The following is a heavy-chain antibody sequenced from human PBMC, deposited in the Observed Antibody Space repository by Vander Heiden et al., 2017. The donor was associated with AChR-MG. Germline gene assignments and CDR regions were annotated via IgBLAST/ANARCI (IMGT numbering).Heavy chain of an antibody. Sequence: EVQLVQSGAEVKKPGESLRISCKGSGYSFTDYWISWVRQMPGKGLEWMGRIDPSDSYTNYSPSFQGHVTISTDKSISTAYLQWSSLKASDTAMYYCARLRHSSTWYYYFDYWGQGTLVTVSS. CDR1: GYSFTDYW. CDR3: ARLRHSSTWYYYFDY. CDR2: IDPSDSYT. V-gene: IGHV5-10-1*03. D-gene: IGHD6-13*01. J-gene: IGHJ4*02.